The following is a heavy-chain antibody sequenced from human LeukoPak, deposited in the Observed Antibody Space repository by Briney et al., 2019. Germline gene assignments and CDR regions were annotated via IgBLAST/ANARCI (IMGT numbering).Heavy chain of an antibody. V-gene: IGHV3-11*04. CDR3: AREVYYYDSSGFYYSGGFGY. J-gene: IGHJ4*02. D-gene: IGHD3-22*01. Sequence: PGGSLRLSCAASGFTFSDSYMTWVRQAPGKGVEWVAYISGSGHDINYSESAKGRFTISRDNAKNSLYLQMSSLRVEDTAVYCCAREVYYYDSSGFYYSGGFGYWGQGTLLTVSS. CDR1: GFTFSDSY. CDR2: ISGSGHDI.